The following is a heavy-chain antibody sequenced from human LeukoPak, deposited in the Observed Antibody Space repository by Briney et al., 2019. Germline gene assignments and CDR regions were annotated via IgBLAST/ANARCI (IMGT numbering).Heavy chain of an antibody. Sequence: PSETLSLTCTVSGGSISSYYWSWIRQPPGKGLEWIGYIYYSGSTSYNPSLKSRVTISVDTSKNQFSLKLSSVTAADTAVYYCARDRSRSGNPFDYWGQGTLVTVSS. V-gene: IGHV4-59*01. J-gene: IGHJ4*02. CDR3: ARDRSRSGNPFDY. CDR1: GGSISSYY. CDR2: IYYSGST. D-gene: IGHD1-26*01.